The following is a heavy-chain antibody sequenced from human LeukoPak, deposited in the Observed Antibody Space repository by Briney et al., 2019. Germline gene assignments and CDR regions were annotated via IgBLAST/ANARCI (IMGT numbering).Heavy chain of an antibody. CDR2: ISAYNGNT. Sequence: GASVKVSCKAPGYTFTSYGISWVRQAPGQGLEWMGWISAYNGNTNYAQKLQGRVTMTTDTSTSTAYMELRSLRSDDTAVYYCARSRDYGDYVIAFDIWGQGTMVTVSS. J-gene: IGHJ3*02. D-gene: IGHD4-17*01. V-gene: IGHV1-18*01. CDR3: ARSRDYGDYVIAFDI. CDR1: GYTFTSYG.